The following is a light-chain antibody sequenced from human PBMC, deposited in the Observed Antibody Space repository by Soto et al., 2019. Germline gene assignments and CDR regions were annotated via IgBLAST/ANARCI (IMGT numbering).Light chain of an antibody. J-gene: IGKJ1*01. V-gene: IGKV3-20*01. CDR1: QSVSSSY. Sequence: EIVLTESPGTLSLSPGESATLSCRASQSVSSSYLDGYQQKPGQAPRLLIYGASSRANGIPDKFSGSGSGTVFTLTISRLEPEDLAVSYCQQYGSSRWTFGKVTKVVTK. CDR2: GAS. CDR3: QQYGSSRWT.